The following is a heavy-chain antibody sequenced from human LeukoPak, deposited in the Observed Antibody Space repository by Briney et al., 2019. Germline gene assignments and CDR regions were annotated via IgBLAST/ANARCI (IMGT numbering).Heavy chain of an antibody. J-gene: IGHJ4*02. Sequence: GGSLRLSCAASGFTFNNYAMHWIRQAPGKGLEWVAAISDDGSSYSYADSVKGRFTISRDNSKSTLYLQMNSLRAEDTAVYYCAKPDDILTGYYLPFDYWGQGTLVTVSS. CDR2: ISDDGSSY. V-gene: IGHV3-30-3*02. D-gene: IGHD3-9*01. CDR1: GFTFNNYA. CDR3: AKPDDILTGYYLPFDY.